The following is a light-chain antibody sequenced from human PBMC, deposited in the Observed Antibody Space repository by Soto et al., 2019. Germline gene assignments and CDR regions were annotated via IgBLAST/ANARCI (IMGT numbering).Light chain of an antibody. CDR3: QQSYSTPRT. CDR2: AAS. Sequence: DIPMTQSPSSLSASVGDRVTITCRASQSISTYLNWYQQKVGKAPKLLIYAASSWQRGGPSRFSGSGSGTDFTLTISRLQPEDFATYYCQQSYSTPRTFGQGTKLEIK. CDR1: QSISTY. V-gene: IGKV1-39*01. J-gene: IGKJ2*02.